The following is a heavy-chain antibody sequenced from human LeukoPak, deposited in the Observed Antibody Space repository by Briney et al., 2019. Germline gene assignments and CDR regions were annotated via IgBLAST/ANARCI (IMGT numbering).Heavy chain of an antibody. J-gene: IGHJ6*02. CDR3: ARDQTYYYYGMDV. CDR1: GFTFSSYS. CDR2: ISSSSSTI. V-gene: IGHV3-48*01. Sequence: GGSLRLSCAASGFTFSSYSMNWVRQAPGKGLEWVSYISSSSSTIYYADSVKGRFTISRDNAKNSLYLQMNSLRAEDTVVYYCARDQTYYYYGMDVWGQGTTVTVSS.